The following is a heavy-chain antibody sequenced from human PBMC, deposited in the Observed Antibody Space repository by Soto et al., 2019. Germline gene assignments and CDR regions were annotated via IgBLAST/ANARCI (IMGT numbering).Heavy chain of an antibody. CDR2: IYYSGST. Sequence: QLQLQESGPGLVKPSETLSLTCIVSGGSISSNDYYWAWIRQPPGKGLEWIATIYYSGSTYYNPSLKSRVTISVATSKNQFSLKLSSVTAADTAVFYCARRRYYDTKPYGTDVWGQGTTVTVSS. CDR3: ARRRYYDTKPYGTDV. V-gene: IGHV4-39*01. D-gene: IGHD3-22*01. J-gene: IGHJ6*02. CDR1: GGSISSNDYY.